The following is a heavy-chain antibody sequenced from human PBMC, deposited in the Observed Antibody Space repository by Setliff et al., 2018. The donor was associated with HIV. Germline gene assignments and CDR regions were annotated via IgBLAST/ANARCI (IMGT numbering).Heavy chain of an antibody. CDR3: VRVDYGDYDFDY. J-gene: IGHJ4*02. D-gene: IGHD4-17*01. V-gene: IGHV4-39*07. Sequence: SETLSLTCTVSGDSVSSSTYYWGWIRQPPGKGLEWIGSIYYSGNTYYNPSLKSRVTISVDTTKSQISLKLISVTAADTAVFYCVRVDYGDYDFDYWGQGTLVTVSS. CDR2: IYYSGNT. CDR1: GDSVSSSTYY.